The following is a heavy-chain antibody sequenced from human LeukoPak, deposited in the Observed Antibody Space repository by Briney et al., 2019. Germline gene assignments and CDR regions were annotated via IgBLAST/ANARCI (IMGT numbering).Heavy chain of an antibody. CDR2: IHSDGSDT. D-gene: IGHD6-19*01. Sequence: GGSLRLSCTASGFSFSSYWMHWVRQAPGKGLVWDSRIHSDGSDTTYADSVKGRFTISRDNAKNTLYLQMNSLRAEDTAVYYCAREGNSGWRDDGFDIWGQGTMVTVSS. V-gene: IGHV3-74*01. J-gene: IGHJ3*02. CDR3: AREGNSGWRDDGFDI. CDR1: GFSFSSYW.